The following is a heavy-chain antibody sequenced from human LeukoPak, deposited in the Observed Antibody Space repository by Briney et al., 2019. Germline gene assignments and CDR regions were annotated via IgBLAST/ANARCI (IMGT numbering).Heavy chain of an antibody. CDR2: ISGSGGST. CDR3: AKDRTYSSGWYFLD. D-gene: IGHD6-19*01. V-gene: IGHV3-23*01. J-gene: IGHJ4*02. Sequence: GGSLRLSCAASGFTFSSYAMSWVRQAPGKGLEWVSAISGSGGSTYYADSVKGRFTISRDNSKNTLYLQMNSLRAEDTAAYYCAKDRTYSSGWYFLDWGQGTLVTVSS. CDR1: GFTFSSYA.